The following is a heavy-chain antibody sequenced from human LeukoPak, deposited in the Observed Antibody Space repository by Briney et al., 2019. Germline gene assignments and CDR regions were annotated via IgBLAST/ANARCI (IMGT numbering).Heavy chain of an antibody. CDR2: ISGSGGST. V-gene: IGHV3-23*01. D-gene: IGHD2-2*01. J-gene: IGHJ4*02. CDR1: GFTLSSYD. CDR3: ARAQSPYQLLSPFDY. Sequence: GGSLRLYCAASGFTLSSYDMSWVRQAPGKGLEWVSGISGSGGSTHHADSVKGRFTISRDNAKNSLYLQMNSLRAEDTAVYYCARAQSPYQLLSPFDYWGQGTLVTVSS.